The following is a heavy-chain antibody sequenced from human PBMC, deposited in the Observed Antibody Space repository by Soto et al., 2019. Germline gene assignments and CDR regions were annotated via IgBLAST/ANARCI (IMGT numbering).Heavy chain of an antibody. Sequence: QVQLQESGPGLVKPSETLSLTCTVSGGSMSSNYWSWVRQPPGKGLEWIGNVYFSGTSNYNPSLKSRVTISVDTSNNQFSLELGSVTAADAAVYFCARHRFGSRHTGTYTAYYYYGMDVWGRGTTVTVSS. J-gene: IGHJ6*02. CDR3: ARHRFGSRHTGTYTAYYYYGMDV. CDR2: VYFSGTS. D-gene: IGHD1-26*01. V-gene: IGHV4-59*01. CDR1: GGSMSSNY.